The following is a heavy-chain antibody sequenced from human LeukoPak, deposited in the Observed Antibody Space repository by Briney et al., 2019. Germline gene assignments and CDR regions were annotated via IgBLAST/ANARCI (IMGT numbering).Heavy chain of an antibody. J-gene: IGHJ4*02. CDR3: ARVRVWFGELSDY. D-gene: IGHD3-10*01. CDR1: GGSFSGYY. V-gene: IGHV4-34*01. Sequence: SETLSLTCAVYGGSFSGYYWSWIRQPPGKGLEWIGEINHSGSTNYNPSLKSRVTISVDTSKNQFSPKLSSVTAADTAVYYCARVRVWFGELSDYWGQGTLVTVSS. CDR2: INHSGST.